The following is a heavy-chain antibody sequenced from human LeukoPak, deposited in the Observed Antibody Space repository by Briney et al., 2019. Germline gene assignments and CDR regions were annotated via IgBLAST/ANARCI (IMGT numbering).Heavy chain of an antibody. CDR1: GFSVSDND. Sequence: GGSLRLSCAASGFSVSDNDMSWVRQAPGRGLEWVSVLYYGGDTHYADSVKGRFTISRGNSKHTLYLQMNYLRAEDTAVYYCSGSYHGIPYWGQGTLVTVSS. J-gene: IGHJ4*02. D-gene: IGHD3-10*01. CDR3: SGSYHGIPY. V-gene: IGHV3-66*01. CDR2: LYYGGDT.